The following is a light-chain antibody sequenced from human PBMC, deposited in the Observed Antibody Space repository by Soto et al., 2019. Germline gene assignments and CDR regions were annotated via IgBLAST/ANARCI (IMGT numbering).Light chain of an antibody. J-gene: IGLJ1*01. V-gene: IGLV2-14*01. CDR1: SSDVGAYNY. CDR3: SSYAGSSNV. Sequence: QSVLTQPASVSGSPGQSITISCTGTSSDVGAYNYVSWYQHHPGKVPKLLIYEVTNRPSGVSDRFSGSKSGNTASLTVSGLQAEDEADYYCSSYAGSSNVFGTGTKLTVL. CDR2: EVT.